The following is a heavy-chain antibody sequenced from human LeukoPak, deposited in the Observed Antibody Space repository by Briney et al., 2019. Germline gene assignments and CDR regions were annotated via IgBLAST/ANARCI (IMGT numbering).Heavy chain of an antibody. D-gene: IGHD2-2*01. CDR1: GFTFSSYS. J-gene: IGHJ4*01. CDR3: ARENQGYCSSTSCSYFDS. Sequence: GGSLRLSCAASGFTFSSYSMNWVRQAPGKGLEWVSYISRSSSTIYYVDSVKGRFTISRDNAENSLYLQVNSLRAEDTAVYYCARENQGYCSSTSCSYFDSWGHGTLVTVSS. CDR2: ISRSSSTI. V-gene: IGHV3-48*01.